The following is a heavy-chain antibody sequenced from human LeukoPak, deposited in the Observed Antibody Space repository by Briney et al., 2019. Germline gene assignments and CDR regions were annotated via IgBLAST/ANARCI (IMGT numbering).Heavy chain of an antibody. V-gene: IGHV4-39*07. CDR1: GGSISSSSHY. Sequence: SETLSLTCTVSGGSISSSSHYWGWIRQPPGKGLEWIGTIYYSGETFYNPSLKSRVTMSLDTSKNQFSLKVTSMTAADTAVYFYARGVVGVVYYFDYWGQGTLVTVSS. CDR2: IYYSGET. CDR3: ARGVVGVVYYFDY. D-gene: IGHD3-10*01. J-gene: IGHJ4*02.